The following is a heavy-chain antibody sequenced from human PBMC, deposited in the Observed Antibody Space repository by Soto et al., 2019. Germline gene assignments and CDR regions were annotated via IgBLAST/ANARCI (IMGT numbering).Heavy chain of an antibody. CDR3: ATVKQLVEEYYYYYYMDV. CDR2: FDPEDGET. J-gene: IGHJ6*03. V-gene: IGHV1-24*01. Sequence: ASVKVSCKVSGYTLTELSMHWVRQAPGKGLEWMGGFDPEDGETIYAQKFQGRVTMTEDTSTDTAYMELSSLRSEDTAVYYCATVKQLVEEYYYYYYMDVWGKGTTVTVSS. CDR1: GYTLTELS. D-gene: IGHD6-13*01.